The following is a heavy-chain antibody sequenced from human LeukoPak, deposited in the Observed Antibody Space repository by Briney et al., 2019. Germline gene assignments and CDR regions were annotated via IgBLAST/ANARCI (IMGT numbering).Heavy chain of an antibody. J-gene: IGHJ4*02. Sequence: PGGSLRLSCAASGFTFSSYVMHWVRQAPGKGLEWVAIISYDGSNKYYADSVKGRFTISRDNSKNTLYLQMNSLRAEDTAVYYCARTNYDSSGYFDYWGQGTLVTVSS. V-gene: IGHV3-30*04. CDR2: ISYDGSNK. D-gene: IGHD3-22*01. CDR3: ARTNYDSSGYFDY. CDR1: GFTFSSYV.